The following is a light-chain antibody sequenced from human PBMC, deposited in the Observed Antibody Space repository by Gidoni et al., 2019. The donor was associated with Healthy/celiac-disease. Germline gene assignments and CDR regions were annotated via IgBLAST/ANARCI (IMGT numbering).Light chain of an antibody. CDR3: QQYGSSPVA. Sequence: EMVLTQSPGTLSLSPGERATLSCRASQSVSSSYLAWYQQKPGQAPRLLIYGASSRATGIPDRFSGSGSGTDFTLTISRLEPEDFAVYYCQQYGSSPVAFGQGTKVEIK. CDR2: GAS. V-gene: IGKV3-20*01. J-gene: IGKJ1*01. CDR1: QSVSSSY.